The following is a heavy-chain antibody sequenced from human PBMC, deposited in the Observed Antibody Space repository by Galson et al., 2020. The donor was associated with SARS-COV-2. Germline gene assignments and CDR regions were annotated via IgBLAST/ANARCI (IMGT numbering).Heavy chain of an antibody. D-gene: IGHD3-22*01. J-gene: IGHJ4*02. CDR2: IWSDGNNK. CDR1: GFTSSTYA. CDR3: TTSIIVPGTLDY. Sequence: GESLKISCAASGFTSSTYAMHWVRQAPGKGLEWVAVIWSDGNNKYYLDSVKGRFTISRDNSKNTVNLQMNGLRAEDTAVYYCTTSIIVPGTLDYWGQGTLVSVSS. V-gene: IGHV3-33*01.